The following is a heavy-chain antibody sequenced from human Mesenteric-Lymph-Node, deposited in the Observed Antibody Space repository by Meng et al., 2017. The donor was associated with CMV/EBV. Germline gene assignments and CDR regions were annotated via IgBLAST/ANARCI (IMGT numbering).Heavy chain of an antibody. Sequence: SETLSLTCTVSGGSISSSNYYWGWIRQPPGKGLEWIGSIYESGSTYYNPSLKSRVTISADTSKNQFSLKLTSVTAADTAVYSCARSGCSSTSCFPNYYYGMDVWGQGTTVTVSS. CDR2: IYESGST. CDR3: ARSGCSSTSCFPNYYYGMDV. CDR1: GGSISSSNYY. V-gene: IGHV4-39*07. D-gene: IGHD2-2*01. J-gene: IGHJ6*02.